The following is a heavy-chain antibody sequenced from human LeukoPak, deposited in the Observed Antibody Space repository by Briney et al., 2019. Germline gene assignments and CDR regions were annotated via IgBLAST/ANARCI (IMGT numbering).Heavy chain of an antibody. V-gene: IGHV4-34*01. D-gene: IGHD6-6*01. CDR3: ARHGLVAARHAFDI. CDR2: INYSGNT. CDR1: YGSFSGYY. Sequence: SETLSLTCGVFYGSFSGYYWSWIRQPPGKGLEWIGEINYSGNTNYNPSLRSRVTISVDTSKDQLSLKLSSVTAADTAVYYCARHGLVAARHAFDIWGQGTMVTVSS. J-gene: IGHJ3*02.